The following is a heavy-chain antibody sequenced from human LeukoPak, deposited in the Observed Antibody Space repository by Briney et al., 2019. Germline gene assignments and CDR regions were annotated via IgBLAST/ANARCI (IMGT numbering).Heavy chain of an antibody. CDR3: ARDASYGYGEHLAPDY. V-gene: IGHV1-18*04. CDR2: ISAYNGNT. J-gene: IGHJ4*02. CDR1: GYTFTSYG. D-gene: IGHD4-17*01. Sequence: ASVKVSCKASGYTFTSYGISWVRQAPGQGLEWMGWISAYNGNTNYAQKLQGRVTMTTDTSTSTAYMQLRSLRSDDTAGYYCARDASYGYGEHLAPDYWGQGTLVSASS.